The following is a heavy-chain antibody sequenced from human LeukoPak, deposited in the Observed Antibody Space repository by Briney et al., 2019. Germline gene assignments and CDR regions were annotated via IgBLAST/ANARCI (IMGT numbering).Heavy chain of an antibody. CDR1: GFTFSSYG. Sequence: PGGSLRLSCTASGFTFSSYGMHWVRQAPGKGLEWVAVISYDGSNKYYADSVKGRFTISRDNSKNTLYLQMNSLRAEDTAVYYCARDYSSSSWGQGTLVTVSS. CDR2: ISYDGSNK. D-gene: IGHD6-6*01. J-gene: IGHJ5*02. CDR3: ARDYSSSS. V-gene: IGHV3-30*03.